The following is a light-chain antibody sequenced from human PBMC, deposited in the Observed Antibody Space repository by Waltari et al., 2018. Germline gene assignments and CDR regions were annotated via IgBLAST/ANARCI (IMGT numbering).Light chain of an antibody. CDR1: QSVSSN. J-gene: IGKJ1*01. V-gene: IGKV3-15*01. CDR2: GAS. Sequence: EIVMTQSPATLSASPGEGAPLSCWASQSVSSNLAWYQQKPGQAPRLLIYGASTRATGTPGRFSGSGSGKEFTLTISSLQSEDFAVYYCQQYNNWPRTFGQGTKVEIK. CDR3: QQYNNWPRT.